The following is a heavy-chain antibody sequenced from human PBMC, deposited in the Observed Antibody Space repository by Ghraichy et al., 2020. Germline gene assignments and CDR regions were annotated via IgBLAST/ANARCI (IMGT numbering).Heavy chain of an antibody. J-gene: IGHJ4*02. V-gene: IGHV5-51*01. CDR3: ARLGYCSGTSCYYFDS. D-gene: IGHD2-2*01. CDR1: GYSFSNYW. CDR2: IYPGDSDP. Sequence: GESLNISCKGSGYSFSNYWIGWVRQMPGKGLEWMGSIYPGDSDPRYSPSFQGQVTLSADKSISTAYLQWSSLQASDSAMYYFARLGYCSGTSCYYFDSWGQGTLVTVSS.